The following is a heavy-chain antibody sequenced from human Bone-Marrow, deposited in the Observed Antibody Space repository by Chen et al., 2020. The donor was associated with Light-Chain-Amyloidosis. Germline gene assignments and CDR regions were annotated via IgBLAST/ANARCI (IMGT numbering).Heavy chain of an antibody. Sequence: SWIRQHPGKGLEWIGYIYYSGSTYYNPSLKSRVTISVDTSKNQFSLKLSSVTAADTAVYYCARALPYYYDSSGWFDPWGQGTLVTVSP. D-gene: IGHD3-22*01. V-gene: IGHV4-31*02. J-gene: IGHJ5*02. CDR3: ARALPYYYDSSGWFDP. CDR2: IYYSGST.